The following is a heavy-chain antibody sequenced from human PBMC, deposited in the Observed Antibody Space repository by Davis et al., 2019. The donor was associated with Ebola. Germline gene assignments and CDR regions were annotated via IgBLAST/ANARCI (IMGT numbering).Heavy chain of an antibody. Sequence: SSVQVSCKASGYTFTSYAISWVRQAPGQGLEWMGGIIPIFGTANYAQKFQGRVTITADKSTSTAYMELSSLRSEDTAVYYCARYHWNYAVAYNWFDPWGQGTLVTVSS. V-gene: IGHV1-69*06. D-gene: IGHD1-7*01. CDR1: GYTFTSYA. CDR3: ARYHWNYAVAYNWFDP. J-gene: IGHJ5*02. CDR2: IIPIFGTA.